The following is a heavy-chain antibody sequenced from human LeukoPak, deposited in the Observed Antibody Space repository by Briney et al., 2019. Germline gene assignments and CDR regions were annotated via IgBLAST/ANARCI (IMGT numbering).Heavy chain of an antibody. CDR1: GFTFSSYA. D-gene: IGHD1-26*01. V-gene: IGHV3-23*01. CDR2: ISGSGGST. CDR3: AKENSGSHEGLFDY. Sequence: PGGSLRLSCAASGFTFSSYAMSWVRQAPGKGLEWVSAISGSGGSTYYADSMKGRFTISRDNSKNTLYLQMNSLRAEDTAVHYCAKENSGSHEGLFDYWGQGTLVTVSS. J-gene: IGHJ4*02.